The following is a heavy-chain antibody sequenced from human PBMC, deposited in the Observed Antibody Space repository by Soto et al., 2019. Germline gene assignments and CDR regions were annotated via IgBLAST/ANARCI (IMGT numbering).Heavy chain of an antibody. CDR2: ISYDGSNK. V-gene: IGHV3-30*18. CDR3: AKDWDIVLVPAAG. Sequence: GGSLRLSCAASGFTFSSYGMHWVRQAPGKGLEWVAVISYDGSNKYYADSVKGRFIISRDNSKNTLYLQMNSLRAEDTAVYYCAKDWDIVLVPAAGWGQGTLVTVSS. D-gene: IGHD2-2*01. CDR1: GFTFSSYG. J-gene: IGHJ4*02.